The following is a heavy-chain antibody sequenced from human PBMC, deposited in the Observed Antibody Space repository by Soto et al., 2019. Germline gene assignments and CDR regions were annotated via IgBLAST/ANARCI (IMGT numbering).Heavy chain of an antibody. Sequence: EVRLVESGGGLVKPGGSLRLSCAASGFTFSAFSMNWVRQAPGKGLEWLSSINEDSTYIYYGVSLRGRSTISRDNAKDSLYLQIDSLRAEDTAVYYCVRDFGWYFRSGYMDVWGDGATVIVS. J-gene: IGHJ6*03. CDR2: INEDSTYI. V-gene: IGHV3-21*02. D-gene: IGHD3-3*01. CDR1: GFTFSAFS. CDR3: VRDFGWYFRSGYMDV.